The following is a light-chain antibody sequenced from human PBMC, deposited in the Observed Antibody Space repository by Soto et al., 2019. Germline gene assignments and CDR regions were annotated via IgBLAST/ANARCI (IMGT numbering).Light chain of an antibody. Sequence: DIQMTQSPSSLSASLGDRVTITCRASQPISTFLNWYQQKTGRAPKLLIYGASTLHSGVPSRFSGSGSGTDFTLTISSLRPEDFATYYCQHSYYTPWTFGQGTRWIS. CDR2: GAS. CDR1: QPISTF. V-gene: IGKV1-39*01. J-gene: IGKJ1*01. CDR3: QHSYYTPWT.